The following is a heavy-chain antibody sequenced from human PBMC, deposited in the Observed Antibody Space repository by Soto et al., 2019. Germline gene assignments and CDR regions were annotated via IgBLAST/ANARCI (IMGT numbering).Heavy chain of an antibody. J-gene: IGHJ4*02. CDR3: ARDPRRVYSFGAGDD. CDR2: INTYNGDT. V-gene: IGHV1-18*01. D-gene: IGHD5-18*01. CDR1: GYTFTSCS. Sequence: QVQPVQSGTEVKKPGASVNVSCKASGYTFTSCSIIWVRQAPGQGLEWIGWINTYNGDTNYAQKLQGRVAMTTDTSTSTAYMELRSLRSDDTAIYYCARDPRRVYSFGAGDDWGQGTLVTVSS.